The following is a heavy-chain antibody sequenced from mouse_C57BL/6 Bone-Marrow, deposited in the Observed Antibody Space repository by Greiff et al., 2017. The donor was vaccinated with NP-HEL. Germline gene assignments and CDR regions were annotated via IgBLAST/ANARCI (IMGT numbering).Heavy chain of an antibody. J-gene: IGHJ2*01. CDR1: GYTFTSYW. V-gene: IGHV1-7*01. D-gene: IGHD1-1*01. CDR3: AEGGITTVDYFDY. Sequence: VKLSCKASGYTFTSYWMHWVKQRPGQCLEWIGYINPSSGYTRYNQKFKDKSTLTADKSSSTAYMQLSSLTYEDSAVYYYAEGGITTVDYFDYWGQGTTLTVSS. CDR2: INPSSGYT.